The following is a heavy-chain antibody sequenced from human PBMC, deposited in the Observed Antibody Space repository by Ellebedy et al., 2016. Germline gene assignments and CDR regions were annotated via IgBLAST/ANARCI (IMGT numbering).Heavy chain of an antibody. Sequence: ASVKVSCXASCYTFTTFSITWVRQVPGQGLEWMGFVNTFSGNTKFAQKFQGRVSMTTDSSTHTAYMDLRSLRSDDTAMYYCAKTSGWGYGENWGQGTLVTVSS. CDR1: CYTFTTFS. D-gene: IGHD3-10*01. J-gene: IGHJ4*02. CDR3: AKTSGWGYGEN. V-gene: IGHV1-18*04. CDR2: VNTFSGNT.